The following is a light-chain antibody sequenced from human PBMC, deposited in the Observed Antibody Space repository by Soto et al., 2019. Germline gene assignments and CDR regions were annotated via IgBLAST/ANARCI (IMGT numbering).Light chain of an antibody. CDR3: AAWDNSLSRVV. CDR2: DNN. Sequence: QSVLTQPPSVSGAPGQRVTISCSGSSSNIGNNHVHWYQQFPGTAPKLLIYDNNNRPSGVPDRFSGSKSGTSATLAISGLQTGDEADYYCAAWDNSLSRVVFGGGTKLTVL. J-gene: IGLJ2*01. CDR1: SSNIGNNH. V-gene: IGLV1-51*01.